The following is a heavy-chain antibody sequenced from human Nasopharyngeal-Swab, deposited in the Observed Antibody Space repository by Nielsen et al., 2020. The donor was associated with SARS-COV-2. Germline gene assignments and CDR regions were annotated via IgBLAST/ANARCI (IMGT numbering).Heavy chain of an antibody. J-gene: IGHJ4*02. D-gene: IGHD2-2*01. CDR3: ARDQSFQMTLDF. CDR2: INTANGDT. CDR1: GYTFTTFS. V-gene: IGHV1-3*04. Sequence: ASVKVSCKASGYTFTTFSMHWVRQAPGKRLEWMGWINTANGDTQYEQEFQGRVTITRDTSASTAYMELSNLRSEDTAVYFCARDQSFQMTLDFWGQGTLVTVSS.